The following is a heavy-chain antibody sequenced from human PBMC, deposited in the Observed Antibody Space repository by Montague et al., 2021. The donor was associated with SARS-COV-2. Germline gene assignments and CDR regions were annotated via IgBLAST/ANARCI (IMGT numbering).Heavy chain of an antibody. Sequence: SETLSLTCTVSDGSVISTYPHWHWIRQSPGRGLEWNGGYLFHIDTADYNASLRSRVTISVDTYKNQFSLKLTAVTAADNAVYYCTRGIDSYKTGYWGQGIQVTVSS. V-gene: IGHV4-61*01. J-gene: IGHJ4*02. D-gene: IGHD6-13*01. CDR3: TRGIDSYKTGY. CDR1: DGSVISTYPH. CDR2: LFHIDTA.